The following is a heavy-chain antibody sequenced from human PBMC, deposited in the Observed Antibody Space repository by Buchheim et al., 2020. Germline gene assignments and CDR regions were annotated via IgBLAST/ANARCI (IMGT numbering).Heavy chain of an antibody. CDR1: GYSFTTYW. D-gene: IGHD3-16*02. J-gene: IGHJ4*02. CDR2: IYPGDSDT. V-gene: IGHV5-51*01. CDR3: ARGGGWGSYLFHWGSFDY. Sequence: EVQLVQSGAEVKKPGESLQISCKASGYSFTTYWIGWVRQMPGKGLEWMGIIYPGDSDTRYSPAFEGQVTISADQSVSTAYPQWSSLKDSDTAMYFCARGGGWGSYLFHWGSFDYWGQGTL.